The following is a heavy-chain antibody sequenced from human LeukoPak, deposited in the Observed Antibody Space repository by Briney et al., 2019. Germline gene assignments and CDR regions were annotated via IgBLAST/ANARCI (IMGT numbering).Heavy chain of an antibody. CDR3: ARGFSLRYFDWLLSPKYYYYMDV. CDR2: MNPNSGNT. J-gene: IGHJ6*03. V-gene: IGHV1-8*01. CDR1: GYTFTSYD. Sequence: ASVKVSCKASGYTFTSYDINWVRQATGQGLEWMGWMNPNSGNTGYAQKFQGRVTMTRNTSMSTAYMELSSLRSEDTAVYYCARGFSLRYFDWLLSPKYYYYMDVWGKGTTVTVSS. D-gene: IGHD3-9*01.